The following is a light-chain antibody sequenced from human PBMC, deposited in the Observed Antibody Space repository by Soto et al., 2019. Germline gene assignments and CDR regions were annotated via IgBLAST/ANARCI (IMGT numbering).Light chain of an antibody. Sequence: QSALTQPASVSGSPGQSITVSCTGTSSDSGVYNYVSWYQQHPGKAPKVMIYDVSNRSSGVSNRFSGSKSGNTASLTISGLKDDDEADYYCSSYKIISTRVFGTGTTLTVL. CDR3: SSYKIISTRV. V-gene: IGLV2-14*01. J-gene: IGLJ1*01. CDR1: SSDSGVYNY. CDR2: DVS.